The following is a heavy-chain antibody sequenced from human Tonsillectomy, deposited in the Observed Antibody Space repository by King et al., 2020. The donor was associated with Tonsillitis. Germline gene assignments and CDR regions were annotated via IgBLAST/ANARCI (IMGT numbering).Heavy chain of an antibody. D-gene: IGHD6-19*01. CDR2: IYYSGST. Sequence: QLQESGPGLVKPSETLSLTCTVSGGSISSSSYYWGWIRQPPGKGLEWIGSIYYSGSTYYNPSLKSRVTISVDTSKNQFSLKLSSVTAADTAVYYCASRGMPVAGPWFAPGGQEPLVPVPS. J-gene: IGHJ5*02. CDR1: GGSISSSSYY. CDR3: ASRGMPVAGPWFAP. V-gene: IGHV4-39*07.